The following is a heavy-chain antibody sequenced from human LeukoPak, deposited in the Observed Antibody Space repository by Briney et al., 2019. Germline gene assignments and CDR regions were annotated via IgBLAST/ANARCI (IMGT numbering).Heavy chain of an antibody. CDR3: ARVGSSSWYLFDP. CDR1: GVSISSYY. J-gene: IGHJ5*02. D-gene: IGHD6-13*01. V-gene: IGHV4-59*01. Sequence: SETLSLTCTVSGVSISSYYWSWIRQPPGKGLEWIGYIYYSGSTNYNPSLKSRVTISVDTSKNQFSLKLSSVTAADTAVYYCARVGSSSWYLFDPWGQGTLVTVSS. CDR2: IYYSGST.